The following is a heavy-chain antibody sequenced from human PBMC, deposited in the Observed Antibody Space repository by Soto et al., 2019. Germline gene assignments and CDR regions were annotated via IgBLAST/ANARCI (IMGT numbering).Heavy chain of an antibody. Sequence: SVKVSCKASGGTFSSYAISWVRQAPGQGLERMGGIIPIFGTANYAQKFQGRVTITADESTSTAYMELSSLRSEDTAVYYCARAYVGDLYSSSWYYYGMDVWGQGTTVTVSS. J-gene: IGHJ6*02. D-gene: IGHD6-13*01. CDR3: ARAYVGDLYSSSWYYYGMDV. V-gene: IGHV1-69*13. CDR1: GGTFSSYA. CDR2: IIPIFGTA.